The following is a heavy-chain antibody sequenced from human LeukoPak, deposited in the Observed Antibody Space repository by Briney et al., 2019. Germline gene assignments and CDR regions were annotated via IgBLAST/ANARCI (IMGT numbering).Heavy chain of an antibody. CDR2: IYSSGST. CDR3: ARGQQWFDP. CDR1: GGSISDYS. J-gene: IGHJ5*02. D-gene: IGHD6-13*01. Sequence: SETLSLTCTVSGGSISDYSWSWIRQPPGKGLEWIGYIYSSGSTKYNPSLKSPITISVDTSKNQLSLKLSSVTAADTAVYYCARGQQWFDPWGQGTLVTVSS. V-gene: IGHV4-59*12.